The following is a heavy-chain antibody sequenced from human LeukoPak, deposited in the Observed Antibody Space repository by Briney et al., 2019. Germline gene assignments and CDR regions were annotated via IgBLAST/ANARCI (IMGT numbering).Heavy chain of an antibody. D-gene: IGHD2-21*01. CDR1: GFSLRTSGVG. Sequence: SGPTLVKPPQTLTLTCTFSGFSLRTSGVGVGWIRQPPGKALEWLPLIYWNDDKRYSPSLKSRLTITKDTSKNQVVLTMTNMDPVDTATYYCAHSEGQSWYVVATPFDYWGQGTLVTVSS. CDR2: IYWNDDK. J-gene: IGHJ4*02. CDR3: AHSEGQSWYVVATPFDY. V-gene: IGHV2-5*01.